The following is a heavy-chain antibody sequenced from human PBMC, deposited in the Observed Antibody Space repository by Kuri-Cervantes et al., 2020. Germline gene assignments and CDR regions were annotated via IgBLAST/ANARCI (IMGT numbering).Heavy chain of an antibody. CDR2: ISAYNGNT. D-gene: IGHD6-19*01. V-gene: IGHV1-18*01. Sequence: ASVKVSCKASGYTFTSYGISWVRQAPGQGLEWMGWISAYNGNTNYAQKLQGRVTITADESTSTAYMELSSLRSEDTAVYYCARDAPYSSGWYVYFQHWGQGTLVTVSS. CDR3: ARDAPYSSGWYVYFQH. J-gene: IGHJ1*01. CDR1: GYTFTSYG.